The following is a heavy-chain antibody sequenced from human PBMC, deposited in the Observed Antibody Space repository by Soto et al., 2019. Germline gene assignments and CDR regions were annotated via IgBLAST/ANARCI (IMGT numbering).Heavy chain of an antibody. CDR3: ARGEYYGSGNYFDY. D-gene: IGHD3-10*01. CDR1: GHSISSGYY. CDR2: FYHSGST. J-gene: IGHJ4*02. V-gene: IGHV4-38-2*01. Sequence: QVQLQESGPGLVKPSETLSLTCAVSGHSISSGYYWGWIRQPPGKGLVWIGSFYHSGSTYYNPSLKSRVTISVDTSKNQFSLKLSSVTAADTAVYYCARGEYYGSGNYFDYWGQGTLVTVSS.